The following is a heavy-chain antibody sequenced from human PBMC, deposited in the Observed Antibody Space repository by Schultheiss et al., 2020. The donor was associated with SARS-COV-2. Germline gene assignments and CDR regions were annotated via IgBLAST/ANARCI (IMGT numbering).Heavy chain of an antibody. D-gene: IGHD2-2*02. V-gene: IGHV4-31*03. J-gene: IGHJ6*03. CDR2: IYYSGST. CDR3: AREGRDCSRTSCYRHNYNYYYMDV. Sequence: SETLSLTCTVSGGSISSGGYYWSWIRQHPGKGLEWIGYIYYSGSTYYNPSLKSRVTISVDTSKNQFSLKLSSVTAADTAVYYCAREGRDCSRTSCYRHNYNYYYMDVWGKGTTVTVSS. CDR1: GGSISSGGYY.